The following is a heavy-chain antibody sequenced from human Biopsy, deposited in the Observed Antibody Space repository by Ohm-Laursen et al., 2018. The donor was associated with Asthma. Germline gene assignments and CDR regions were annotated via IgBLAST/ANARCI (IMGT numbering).Heavy chain of an antibody. J-gene: IGHJ2*01. Sequence: SDTLSLTCTVSGGSVSSGSYYWSWIRQPPGKGLAWVSYISYSGSTDYNPSLKSRLTISMDTSKNQFSLKLSSVTAADTAEYYCARVPTTLRYFDLWGRGTLVTVSS. CDR1: GGSVSSGSYY. CDR2: ISYSGST. V-gene: IGHV4-61*01. D-gene: IGHD2-15*01. CDR3: ARVPTTLRYFDL.